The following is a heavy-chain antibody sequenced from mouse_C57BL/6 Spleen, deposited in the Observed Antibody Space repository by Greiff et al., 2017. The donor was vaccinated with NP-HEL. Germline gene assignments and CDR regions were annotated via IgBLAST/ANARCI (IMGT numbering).Heavy chain of an antibody. CDR2: IYPGSGNT. Sequence: VQLVESGPELVKPGASVKISCKASGYSFTSYYIHWVKQRPGQGLEWIGWIYPGSGNTTYNEKFNGKATLTEDTYSSPAYMQHSRLTSEGAAVYYCAKGGSSTYFDYWGQGTTLTVSS. CDR3: AKGGSSTYFDY. J-gene: IGHJ2*01. V-gene: IGHV1-66*01. D-gene: IGHD1-1*01. CDR1: GYSFTSYY.